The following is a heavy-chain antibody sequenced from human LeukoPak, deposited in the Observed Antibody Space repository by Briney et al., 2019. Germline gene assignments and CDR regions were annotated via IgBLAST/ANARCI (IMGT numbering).Heavy chain of an antibody. CDR1: GFTFSTHW. CDR2: IKEDGSEK. CDR3: ATEKHYYGSVVDY. J-gene: IGHJ4*02. Sequence: PGGSLRLSCAASGFTFSTHWMSWVRQAPGKGLEWVANIKEDGSEKYYVDSVKGRFTISRDNAKNSLYLQMNSLRVEDTAVYYCATEKHYYGSVVDYWGQGTLVTVSS. V-gene: IGHV3-7*01. D-gene: IGHD3-10*01.